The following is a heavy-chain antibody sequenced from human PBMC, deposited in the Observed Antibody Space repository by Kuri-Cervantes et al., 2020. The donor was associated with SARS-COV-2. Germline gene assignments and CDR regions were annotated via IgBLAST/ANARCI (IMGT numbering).Heavy chain of an antibody. Sequence: GESLKISCAASGFTVSDYYMTWVRQAPGKGLEWVSVIYVHRTEYTDSVKGRFTIPRYNSNNTVYLQMNSLRAEDAAVYYCAKGRQISIVGAIGAGDAFDIWGQGTMVTVSS. CDR2: IYVHRT. CDR3: AKGRQISIVGAIGAGDAFDI. D-gene: IGHD1-26*01. CDR1: GFTVSDYY. J-gene: IGHJ3*02. V-gene: IGHV3-53*01.